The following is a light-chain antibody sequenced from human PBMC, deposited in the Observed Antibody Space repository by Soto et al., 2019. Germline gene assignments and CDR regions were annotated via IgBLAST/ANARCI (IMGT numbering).Light chain of an antibody. V-gene: IGKV1-5*03. J-gene: IGKJ1*01. CDR1: QNVNGW. Sequence: DIQMTQSPSTLSASVGDRVTITCRASQNVNGWLAWYQQKPGKAPKLLINKASSLESGVPSRFSGRGFGTEFTLTISSLQTDDFATYYCQQYDTYSRTFGQGTKVEIK. CDR3: QQYDTYSRT. CDR2: KAS.